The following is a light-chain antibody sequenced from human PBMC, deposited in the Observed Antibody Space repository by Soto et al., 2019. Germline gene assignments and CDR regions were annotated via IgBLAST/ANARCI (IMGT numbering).Light chain of an antibody. CDR1: QSINTY. Sequence: DIQMTQSPSFLSASVGDRVTISCRASQSINTYLNWYQHKPGKAPKLLIYGTSDLQSGVPSRFSGGGSGTDFTLTISSLQPEDFVTYYCQQSFSTLLITFGQGTRLEFK. J-gene: IGKJ5*01. CDR3: QQSFSTLLIT. V-gene: IGKV1-39*01. CDR2: GTS.